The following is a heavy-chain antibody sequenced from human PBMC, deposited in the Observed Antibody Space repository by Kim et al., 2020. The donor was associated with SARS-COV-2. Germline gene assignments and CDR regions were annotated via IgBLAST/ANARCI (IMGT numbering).Heavy chain of an antibody. V-gene: IGHV4-59*01. CDR2: IYYSGST. CDR3: AREGRFWSGYYTNYGAFDI. J-gene: IGHJ3*02. D-gene: IGHD3-3*01. CDR1: GGSISSYY. Sequence: SETLSLTCTVSGGSISSYYWSWIRQPPGKGLEWIGYIYYSGSTNYNPSLKSRVTISVDTSKNQFSLKLSSVTAADTAVYYCAREGRFWSGYYTNYGAFDIWGQGTMVTVSS.